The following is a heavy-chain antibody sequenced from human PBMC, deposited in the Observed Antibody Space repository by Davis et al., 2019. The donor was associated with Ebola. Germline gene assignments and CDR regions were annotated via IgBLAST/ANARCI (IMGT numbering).Heavy chain of an antibody. CDR1: GYTFTSYG. V-gene: IGHV1-3*01. CDR2: INAGNGNT. CDR3: ARWISAFDY. Sequence: VSVKVSCKASGYTFTSYGISWVRQAPGQGLEWMGWINAGNGNTKYSQKFQGRVTITRDTSASTAYMELSSLRSEDTAVYYCARWISAFDYWGQGTLVTVSS. D-gene: IGHD2-2*03. J-gene: IGHJ4*02.